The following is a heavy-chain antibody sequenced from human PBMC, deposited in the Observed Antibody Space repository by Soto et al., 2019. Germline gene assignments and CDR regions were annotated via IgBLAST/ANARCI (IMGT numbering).Heavy chain of an antibody. V-gene: IGHV4-34*01. J-gene: IGHJ4*02. Sequence: SETLSLTCAVYGGSFSGYYWSWIRQPPGKGLEWIGEINHSGSTNYNPSLKSRVTISVDTSKNQFSLKLSSVTAEDTAVYYCARGNTGDYRPNYRGQGTLVTVSS. CDR3: ARGNTGDYRPNY. D-gene: IGHD4-17*01. CDR2: INHSGST. CDR1: GGSFSGYY.